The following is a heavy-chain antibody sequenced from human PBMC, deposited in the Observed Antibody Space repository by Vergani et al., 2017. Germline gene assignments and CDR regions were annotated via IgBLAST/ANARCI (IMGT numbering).Heavy chain of an antibody. CDR2: ISGRVGST. V-gene: IGHV3-23*01. J-gene: IGHJ4*02. Sequence: EVQLLESGGGLVQPGGSLRLSCAASGFTFSSYAMSWVRQAPGKGLEWVSAISGRVGSTYYADSVKGRFTISRDNSKNTLYLQMNSLRAEDTDVYYCAKDLSFFRGGTDYWGQGTLVTVSS. D-gene: IGHD3-3*01. CDR1: GFTFSSYA. CDR3: AKDLSFFRGGTDY.